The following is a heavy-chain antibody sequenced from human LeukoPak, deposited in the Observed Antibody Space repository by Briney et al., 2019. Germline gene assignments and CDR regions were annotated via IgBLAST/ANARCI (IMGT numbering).Heavy chain of an antibody. D-gene: IGHD4-17*01. CDR1: GFTFSSYS. V-gene: IGHV3-21*01. CDR3: ARADYGDYVYAGYFDY. CDR2: ISSSSSYI. J-gene: IGHJ4*02. Sequence: PGGSLRLSCAASGFTFSSYSMNWVRQAPGKGLEWVSSISSSSSYIYYADSVKGRFTISRDNAKNSLYLQMNSLRAEDTAVYYCARADYGDYVYAGYFDYWGPGKLVTVSS.